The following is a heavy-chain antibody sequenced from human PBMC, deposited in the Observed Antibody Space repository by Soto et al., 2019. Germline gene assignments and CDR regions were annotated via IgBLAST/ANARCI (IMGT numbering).Heavy chain of an antibody. CDR1: GFTFKTHA. V-gene: IGHV3-30*18. CDR2: IAYGGNEK. D-gene: IGHD1-26*01. Sequence: QVQLVESGGGVVQPGTSLRLSCAASGFTFKTHAMHWVRQAPGKGLEWMAVIAYGGNEKFYADSVKGRFTISSDNSKNALYLQINTLRNEDTAVYYCGKDVGDYVPYYYGVDVWGQGTTGTVSS. J-gene: IGHJ6*02. CDR3: GKDVGDYVPYYYGVDV.